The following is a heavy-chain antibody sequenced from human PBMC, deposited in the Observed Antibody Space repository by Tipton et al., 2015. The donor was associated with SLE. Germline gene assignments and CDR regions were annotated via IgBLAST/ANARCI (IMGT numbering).Heavy chain of an antibody. D-gene: IGHD3-16*01. Sequence: SLRLSCAASGFSFSTYGMHWVRQAPGKGLEWVAVIWSDGSIKYYIDSVKGRFTISKDNSNNTLYLQMNSLRAEDTAVYYCARVQAYEGFDPWGQGTLVTVSS. J-gene: IGHJ5*02. V-gene: IGHV3-33*01. CDR1: GFSFSTYG. CDR3: ARVQAYEGFDP. CDR2: IWSDGSIK.